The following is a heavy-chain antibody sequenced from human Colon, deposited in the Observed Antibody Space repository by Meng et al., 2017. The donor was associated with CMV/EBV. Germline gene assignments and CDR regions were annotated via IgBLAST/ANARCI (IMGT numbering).Heavy chain of an antibody. Sequence: GGSLRLSCAASGFTFSNYWMSWVRQAPGKGLEWVANINQDGSEKYYVGSVKGRFTISRDNAKNSLYLQMNSLRAEDTAVYYCARSGVGAGDYWGQGTLVTVSS. D-gene: IGHD1-26*01. V-gene: IGHV3-7*01. CDR2: INQDGSEK. CDR1: GFTFSNYW. J-gene: IGHJ4*02. CDR3: ARSGVGAGDY.